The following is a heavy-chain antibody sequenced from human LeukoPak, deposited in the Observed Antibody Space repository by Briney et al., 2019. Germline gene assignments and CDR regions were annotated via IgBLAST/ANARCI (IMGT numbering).Heavy chain of an antibody. CDR1: GFTFDDYA. CDR3: AKDILTNRGAYFDY. Sequence: GGSLGLSCAASGFTFDDYAMHWVRQAPGKGLEWVSGISWNSGSIGYADSVKGRFTISRDNAKNSLYLQMNSLRAEDTALYYCAKDILTNRGAYFDYWGQGTLVTVSS. CDR2: ISWNSGSI. D-gene: IGHD3-10*01. V-gene: IGHV3-9*01. J-gene: IGHJ4*02.